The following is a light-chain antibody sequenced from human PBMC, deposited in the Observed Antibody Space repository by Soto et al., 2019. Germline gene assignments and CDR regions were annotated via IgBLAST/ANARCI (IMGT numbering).Light chain of an antibody. CDR1: ETVRSN. CDR2: AAS. CDR3: QQLNSYPIT. J-gene: IGKJ5*01. V-gene: IGKV3D-15*01. Sequence: RVMTQSPDTLSVSPGERATLSCRASETVRSNLAWYQQKPGQAPRLLIYAASTRATGIPARFSGSGSGTEFTLTISRLQPEDFATYYCQQLNSYPITFGQGTRLEIK.